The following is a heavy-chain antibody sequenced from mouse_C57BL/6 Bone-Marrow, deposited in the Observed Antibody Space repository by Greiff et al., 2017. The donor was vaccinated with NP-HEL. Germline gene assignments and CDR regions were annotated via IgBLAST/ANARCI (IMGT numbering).Heavy chain of an antibody. CDR2: ISGGGGNT. CDR3: ARGLLQNFDY. J-gene: IGHJ2*01. V-gene: IGHV5-9*01. D-gene: IGHD2-3*01. CDR1: GFTFSSYT. Sequence: EVNVVESGGGLVKPGGSLKLSCAASGFTFSSYTMSWVRQTPEKRLEWVATISGGGGNTYYPDSVKGRFTISRDNAKNTLYLQMSSLRSEDTALYYCARGLLQNFDYWGQGTTLTVSS.